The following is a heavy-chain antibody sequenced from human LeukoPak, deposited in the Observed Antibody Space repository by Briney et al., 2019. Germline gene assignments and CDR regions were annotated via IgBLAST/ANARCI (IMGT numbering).Heavy chain of an antibody. Sequence: GGSLRLSCAASGFTFSSYSMNWVRQAPGKGLEWVSSISSSSSYIYYADSVKGRFTISRDNAKNSLYLQMNGLRAEDTAVYYCATAPSYCGGDCYAQNWGQGTLVTVSS. CDR3: ATAPSYCGGDCYAQN. V-gene: IGHV3-21*01. D-gene: IGHD2-21*02. CDR2: ISSSSSYI. J-gene: IGHJ4*02. CDR1: GFTFSSYS.